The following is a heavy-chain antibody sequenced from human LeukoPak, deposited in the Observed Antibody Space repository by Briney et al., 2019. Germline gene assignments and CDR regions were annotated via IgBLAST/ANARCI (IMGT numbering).Heavy chain of an antibody. CDR3: ATVDTDAFDI. CDR1: GFTFSSYG. J-gene: IGHJ3*02. D-gene: IGHD5-18*01. CDR2: IWYDGSNK. V-gene: IGHV3-33*01. Sequence: GGSLRLSCAASGFTFSSYGMHWVRQAPGKGLGWVAVIWYDGSNKYYADSVKGRFTISRDNSKNTLYLQMNSLRAEDTAVYYCATVDTDAFDIWGQGTMVTVSS.